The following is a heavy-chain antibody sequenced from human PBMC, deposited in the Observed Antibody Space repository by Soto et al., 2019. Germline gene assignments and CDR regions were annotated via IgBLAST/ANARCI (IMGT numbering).Heavy chain of an antibody. D-gene: IGHD1-7*01. CDR1: GFTFNTYG. J-gene: IGHJ4*02. V-gene: IGHV3-30*18. CDR3: ANWNYPQSD. CDR2: ISNDGSNI. Sequence: QVQLVESGGGVVQPGKSLRLSCAASGFTFNTYGMHWVRQAPGKGPEWVAVISNDGSNIYYADSVKGRFTISRDNSKNTLYLQMNSLRAEDTAVYYCANWNYPQSDWGQGTLVTVSS.